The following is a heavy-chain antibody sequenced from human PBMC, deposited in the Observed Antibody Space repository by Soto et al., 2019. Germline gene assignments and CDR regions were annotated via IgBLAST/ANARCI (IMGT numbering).Heavy chain of an antibody. D-gene: IGHD3-3*01. CDR3: ARDYTYYDFWSGPLYWYFDL. J-gene: IGHJ2*01. CDR1: GFTFSSYA. V-gene: IGHV3-30-3*01. Sequence: QVQLVESGGGVVQPGRSLRLSCAASGFTFSSYAMHWVRQAPGKGLEWVAVISYDGSNKYYADSVKGRFTISRDNSKNTLYLQMDSLRAEDTAVYYCARDYTYYDFWSGPLYWYFDLWGRGTLVTVSS. CDR2: ISYDGSNK.